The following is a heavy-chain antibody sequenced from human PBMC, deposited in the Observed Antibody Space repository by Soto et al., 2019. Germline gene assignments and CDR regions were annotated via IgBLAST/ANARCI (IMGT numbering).Heavy chain of an antibody. CDR2: ISYDGSNK. Sequence: QVQLVESGGGVVQPRRSLRLSCAASGFTFSSYAMHWVRQAPGKGLEWVAVISYDGSNKYYADSVKGRFTISRDNSKNTLYLQMNSLRAEDTAVYYCARDYGELSLYYYYYGMDVWGQGTTVTVSS. CDR3: ARDYGELSLYYYYYGMDV. J-gene: IGHJ6*02. V-gene: IGHV3-30-3*01. CDR1: GFTFSSYA. D-gene: IGHD3-16*02.